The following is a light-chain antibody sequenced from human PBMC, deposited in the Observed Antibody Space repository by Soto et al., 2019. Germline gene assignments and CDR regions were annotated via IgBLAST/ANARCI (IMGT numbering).Light chain of an antibody. Sequence: QSVLTQPASVSGSPGQSITISCTGTSSDVGSYNHVSWYQPHPGKATKLMIYEGSKRPSGVSNSFSGSKSGNTASLTIAGHQAEDEADDNCCSYAGSNTVVFGGGTPLTVL. J-gene: IGLJ2*01. CDR2: EGS. V-gene: IGLV2-23*01. CDR1: SSDVGSYNH. CDR3: CSYAGSNTVV.